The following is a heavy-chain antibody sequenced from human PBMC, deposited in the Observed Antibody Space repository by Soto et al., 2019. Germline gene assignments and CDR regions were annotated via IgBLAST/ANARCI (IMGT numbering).Heavy chain of an antibody. J-gene: IGHJ4*02. CDR1: GFTFSSYG. CDR3: AKVRGFGGVIVSILDY. D-gene: IGHD3-16*02. V-gene: IGHV3-30*18. Sequence: QVQLVESGGGVVQPGRSLRLSCAASGFTFSSYGMHWVRQAPGKGLEWVAVISYDGSHTYYADSVKGRFTISRDNSKNTLYLQMESLRAEDTAVYYCAKVRGFGGVIVSILDYWGQGTLVTVSS. CDR2: ISYDGSHT.